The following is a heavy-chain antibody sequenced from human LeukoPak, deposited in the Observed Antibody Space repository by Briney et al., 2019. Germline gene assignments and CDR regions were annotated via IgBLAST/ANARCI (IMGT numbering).Heavy chain of an antibody. CDR1: GFTFDDYA. V-gene: IGHV3-9*01. D-gene: IGHD6-6*01. Sequence: PGGSLRLSCAASGFTFDDYAMHWVRQAPGKGLEWVSGISRNSGSIGYADSVKGRFTISRDNAKNSLYLQMNSLRAEDTALYYCAKDSLIAARLTSNAFDIWGQGTMVTVSS. J-gene: IGHJ3*02. CDR2: ISRNSGSI. CDR3: AKDSLIAARLTSNAFDI.